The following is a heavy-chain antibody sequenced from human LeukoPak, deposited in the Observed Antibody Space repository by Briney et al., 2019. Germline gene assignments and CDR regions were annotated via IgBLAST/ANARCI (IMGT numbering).Heavy chain of an antibody. CDR3: ARVRCSSNSCFPDY. Sequence: GGSLGLSCAASGFTFSTYWMSWVRQAPGKGLEGGANIKQDGSDKYYVDSVKGRFTISRDNAKNSLFLQMNSLRAEDTAVYYCARVRCSSNSCFPDYWGQGTLVTVSS. J-gene: IGHJ4*02. V-gene: IGHV3-7*01. CDR1: GFTFSTYW. CDR2: IKQDGSDK. D-gene: IGHD2-2*01.